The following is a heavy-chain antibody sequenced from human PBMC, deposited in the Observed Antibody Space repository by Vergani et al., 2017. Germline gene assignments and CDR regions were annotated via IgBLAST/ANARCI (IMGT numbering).Heavy chain of an antibody. CDR2: IYTSGST. D-gene: IGHD6-13*01. Sequence: QVQLQESGPGLVKPSQTLSLTCTVSGGSISSGSYYWSWIRQPAGKGLEWIGRIYTSGSTNYNPSLKSRVTISVDTSKNQFSLKLSSVTAADTAVYYCARETSSSWYGGNWFDPWGQGTLVTVSS. CDR1: GGSISSGSYY. V-gene: IGHV4-61*02. CDR3: ARETSSSWYGGNWFDP. J-gene: IGHJ5*02.